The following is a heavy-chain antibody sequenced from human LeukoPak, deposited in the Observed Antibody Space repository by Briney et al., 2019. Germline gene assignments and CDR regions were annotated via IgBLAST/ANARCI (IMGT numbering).Heavy chain of an antibody. Sequence: PGGSLRLSCAASGFTFSSYGMHWVRQAPGKGLEWVAFIRYDGSNKYYADSVKGRFTISRDNSKNTLYLQMNSLRAEDTAVDYCAKAPRGNWNYFDYWGQGTLVTVSS. CDR2: IRYDGSNK. CDR1: GFTFSSYG. V-gene: IGHV3-30*02. D-gene: IGHD1-1*01. J-gene: IGHJ4*02. CDR3: AKAPRGNWNYFDY.